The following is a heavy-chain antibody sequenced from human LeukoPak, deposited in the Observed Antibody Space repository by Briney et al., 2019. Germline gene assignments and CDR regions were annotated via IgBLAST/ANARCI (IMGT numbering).Heavy chain of an antibody. V-gene: IGHV5-51*01. Sequence: GESLKISCKGSGYSFTSYWIGWVRPMPGKGLEWMGIIYPGDSDTRYSPSFQGQVTISADKSISTAYLQWSSLKASDTAMYYCARPVSGSSPHWYFDLWGRGTLVTVSS. CDR3: ARPVSGSSPHWYFDL. CDR2: IYPGDSDT. CDR1: GYSFTSYW. D-gene: IGHD6-6*01. J-gene: IGHJ2*01.